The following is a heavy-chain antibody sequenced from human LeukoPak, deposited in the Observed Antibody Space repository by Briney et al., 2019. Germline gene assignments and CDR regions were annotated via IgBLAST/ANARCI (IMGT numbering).Heavy chain of an antibody. CDR1: GYSFTSYW. CDR3: ARPGAARTGVFDY. V-gene: IGHV5-51*01. CDR2: IYPGDSDT. J-gene: IGHJ4*02. Sequence: GESLKISCKGSGYSFTSYWIGWVRQMPGKGLEWMGIIYPGDSDTRFSPSFQGQVTVSADKSISTAYLQWSSLKASDTAMYYCARPGAARTGVFDYWGQGTLVTVSS. D-gene: IGHD6-6*01.